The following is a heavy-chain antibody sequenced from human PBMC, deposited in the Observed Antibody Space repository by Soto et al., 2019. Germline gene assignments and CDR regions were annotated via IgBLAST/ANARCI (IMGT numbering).Heavy chain of an antibody. J-gene: IGHJ4*02. CDR1: GFPFNTYW. Sequence: QLPESGGGLVQPGGSLRLSCAASGFPFNTYWMHWVRHTPGKGLDWVSRISGDGSTTYYADSVTGRFTVSRDNTKNTLYLHMSGLRAEDTAVYFCAREYYGLLTGYYNDFWGQGTLVSVSS. CDR2: ISGDGSTT. V-gene: IGHV3-74*01. D-gene: IGHD3-9*01. CDR3: AREYYGLLTGYYNDF.